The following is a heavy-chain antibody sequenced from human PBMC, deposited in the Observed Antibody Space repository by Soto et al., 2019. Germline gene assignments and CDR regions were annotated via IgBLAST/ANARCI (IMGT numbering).Heavy chain of an antibody. CDR3: AKARQGWYFDY. CDR2: ISYDGSNK. CDR1: GFTLSSYA. V-gene: IGHV3-30*18. D-gene: IGHD6-19*01. Sequence: PGGSLRLSCAASGFTLSSYAMHWVRQAPGKGLEWVAVISYDGSNKYYADSVKGRFTISRDNSKNTLYLQMNSLRAEDTAVYYCAKARQGWYFDYWGQGTLVTAPQ. J-gene: IGHJ4*02.